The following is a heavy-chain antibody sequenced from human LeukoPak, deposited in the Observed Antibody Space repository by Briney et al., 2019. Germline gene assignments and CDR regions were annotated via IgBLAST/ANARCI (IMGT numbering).Heavy chain of an antibody. V-gene: IGHV3-30*18. CDR1: GFTFSSYG. D-gene: IGHD7-27*01. Sequence: SGGSLRLSCAASGFTFSSYGMHWVRQAPGKGLEWVAIISYDGSNKYYADSVKGRFTISRGNSKNTLYLQMNSLRAEDAAVYYCAKDLGNYHFYYAMDVWGQGTTVTVSS. CDR3: AKDLGNYHFYYAMDV. J-gene: IGHJ6*02. CDR2: ISYDGSNK.